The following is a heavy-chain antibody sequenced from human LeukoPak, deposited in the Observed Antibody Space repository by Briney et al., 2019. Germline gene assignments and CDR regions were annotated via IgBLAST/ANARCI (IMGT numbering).Heavy chain of an antibody. CDR3: AKLAYPEDYYFDY. V-gene: IGHV3-30*18. CDR1: GFTFSSYG. Sequence: AGGSLRLSCAASGFTFSSYGMHWVRQAPGKGLEWVAVISYDGSNKYYADSVKGRFTISRDNSKNTLYLQMNSLRAEDTAVYYCAKLAYPEDYYFDYWGQGTLVTVSS. CDR2: ISYDGSNK. D-gene: IGHD2-2*02. J-gene: IGHJ4*02.